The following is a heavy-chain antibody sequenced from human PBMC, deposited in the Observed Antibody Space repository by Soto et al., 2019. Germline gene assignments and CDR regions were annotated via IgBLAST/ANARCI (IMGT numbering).Heavy chain of an antibody. V-gene: IGHV3-23*01. J-gene: IGHJ4*02. CDR2: ISGSGGST. D-gene: IGHD3-22*01. CDR1: GFTFSSYA. CDR3: AKGGAQPYDSSGYYLKRGHYFDY. Sequence: GGSLRLSCAASGFTFSSYAMSWVRQAPGKGLEWVSAISGSGGSTYYADSVKGRFTISRDNSKNTLYLQMNSLRAEDTAVYYCAKGGAQPYDSSGYYLKRGHYFDYWGQGTLVTVSS.